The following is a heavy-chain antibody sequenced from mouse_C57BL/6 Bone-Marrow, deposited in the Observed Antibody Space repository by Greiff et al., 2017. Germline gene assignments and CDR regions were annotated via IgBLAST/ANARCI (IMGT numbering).Heavy chain of an antibody. CDR1: GYTFTGYW. J-gene: IGHJ3*01. Sequence: VKLMESGAELMKPGASVKLSCKATGYTFTGYWIEWVKQRPGHGLEWIGEILPGSGSTNYNEKLKGKATFTADTSSNTAYMQLSSLTTEYSAIYYCAREGLWYPAWFAYWGQGTLVTVSA. CDR3: AREGLWYPAWFAY. D-gene: IGHD2-1*01. V-gene: IGHV1-9*01. CDR2: ILPGSGST.